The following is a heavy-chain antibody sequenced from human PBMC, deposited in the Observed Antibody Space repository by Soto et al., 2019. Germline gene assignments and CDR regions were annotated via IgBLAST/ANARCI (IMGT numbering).Heavy chain of an antibody. J-gene: IGHJ6*02. V-gene: IGHV1-69*02. CDR3: ASLMSSGYYYGMDV. CDR2: IIPILGIA. D-gene: IGHD3-10*01. Sequence: QVQLVQSGAEVKKPGSSVKVSCKASGGTFSSYTISWVRQAPGQGLEWMGRIIPILGIANYAQKFQGRVTITADKATSTAYMELSILSSDDTSVYYCASLMSSGYYYGMDVWGQGTTVTVSS. CDR1: GGTFSSYT.